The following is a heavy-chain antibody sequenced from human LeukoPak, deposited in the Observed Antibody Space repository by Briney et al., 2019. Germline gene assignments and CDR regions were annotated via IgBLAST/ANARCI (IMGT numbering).Heavy chain of an antibody. CDR1: GGTFSSYA. Sequence: ASVKVSCKASGGTFSSYAISWVRQAPGQGLEWMGGIIPIFGTANYAQKFQGRVTITADESTSTAYLELSSLRSEDTAVYYCSRETGMPAPGTHPDTYYYYYYMDVWGTGTTVTISS. V-gene: IGHV1-69*13. CDR3: SRETGMPAPGTHPDTYYYYYYMDV. J-gene: IGHJ6*03. D-gene: IGHD6-13*01. CDR2: IIPIFGTA.